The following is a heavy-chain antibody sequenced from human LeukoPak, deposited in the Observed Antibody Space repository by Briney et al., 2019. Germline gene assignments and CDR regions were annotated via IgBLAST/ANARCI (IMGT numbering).Heavy chain of an antibody. J-gene: IGHJ3*02. CDR1: GFTFDDYA. Sequence: GRSLRLSCAASGFTFDDYAMHWVRQAPGKGLEWVSGISWNSGSIGYADSVKGRFTISRDNAKNSLYLQMNSLRAEDMALYYCAKANYYDSSGYYPGGAFDIWGQGTVVTVSS. D-gene: IGHD3-22*01. CDR3: AKANYYDSSGYYPGGAFDI. CDR2: ISWNSGSI. V-gene: IGHV3-9*03.